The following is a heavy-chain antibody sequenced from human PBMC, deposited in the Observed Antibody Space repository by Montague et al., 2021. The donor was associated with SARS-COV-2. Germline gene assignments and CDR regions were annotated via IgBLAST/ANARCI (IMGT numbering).Heavy chain of an antibody. V-gene: IGHV3-23*01. Sequence: SLRLSCAASGFTFSSYAMSWVRQAPGKGLEWVSAISGSGGSTYYADSVKGRFTISRDNSKNTLYLQMNSLRAEDTAVYYCAKHPPEDIVVVVAATQYYFDYWGQGTLVTVSS. D-gene: IGHD2-15*01. J-gene: IGHJ4*02. CDR2: ISGSGGST. CDR1: GFTFSSYA. CDR3: AKHPPEDIVVVVAATQYYFDY.